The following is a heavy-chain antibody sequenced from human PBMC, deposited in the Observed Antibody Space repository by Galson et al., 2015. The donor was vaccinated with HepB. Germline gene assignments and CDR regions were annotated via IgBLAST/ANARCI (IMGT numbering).Heavy chain of an antibody. CDR2: IKPDGGEK. J-gene: IGHJ4*02. Sequence: SLRLSCAASGFTFSTFWMGWVRQAPGKGLEWVANIKPDGGEKYYVDSVKGRFTISRANAKNSLSLQMNSLRVDDTAIYYCTRDGSGWANFRGQGTLVTVSS. CDR1: GFTFSTFW. V-gene: IGHV3-7*03. CDR3: TRDGSGWANF. D-gene: IGHD6-19*01.